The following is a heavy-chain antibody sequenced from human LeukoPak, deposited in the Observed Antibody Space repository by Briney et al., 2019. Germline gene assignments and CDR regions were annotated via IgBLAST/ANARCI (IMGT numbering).Heavy chain of an antibody. Sequence: PGGSLRLSCAVSGFTFSNYGMQWVRQAPGKGLEWVALIWYDGSNAYYADSVKGRFTISRDNTKNTMYLQMNSLRAEDTAVYYCARLSVYDFWSGYYYYFDYWGQGTLVTVSS. CDR3: ARLSVYDFWSGYYYYFDY. D-gene: IGHD3-3*01. J-gene: IGHJ4*02. CDR1: GFTFSNYG. V-gene: IGHV3-33*01. CDR2: IWYDGSNA.